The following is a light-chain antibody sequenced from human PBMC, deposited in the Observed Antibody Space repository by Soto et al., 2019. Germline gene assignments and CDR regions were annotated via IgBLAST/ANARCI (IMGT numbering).Light chain of an antibody. J-gene: IGKJ5*01. CDR3: QQYGSSP. CDR2: GAS. Sequence: EMVLTQSPGTLSLSPGERATLSCSASQSVSSSYLAWYQQKPGQAPRLLIYGASSRATGIPDRFSGSGSGTDFTLTISRLEPEDFAVYYCQQYGSSPFGQGTRLEIK. V-gene: IGKV3-20*01. CDR1: QSVSSSY.